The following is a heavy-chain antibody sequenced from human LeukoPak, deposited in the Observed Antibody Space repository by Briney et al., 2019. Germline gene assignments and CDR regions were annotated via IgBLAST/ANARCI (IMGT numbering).Heavy chain of an antibody. CDR2: IDAANGNT. V-gene: IGHV1-3*01. J-gene: IGHJ4*02. CDR3: ARVSSGLYYFDY. Sequence: ASVKVSCKASGYTFTNHAMHWVRQAPGQGLEWMGWIDAANGNTKYSQKFQGRVTITRDTSASIVYMELSSLRSEDTAVYYCARVSSGLYYFDYWGQGTLVTVSS. D-gene: IGHD6-19*01. CDR1: GYTFTNHA.